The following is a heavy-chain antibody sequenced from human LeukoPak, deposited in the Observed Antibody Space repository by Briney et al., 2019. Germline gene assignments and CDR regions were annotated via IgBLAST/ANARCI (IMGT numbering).Heavy chain of an antibody. CDR3: ASGTTMYFQH. CDR2: IKQNGSEK. V-gene: IGHV3-7*01. CDR1: KFTFSSYW. Sequence: GGSLRLSCVASKFTFSSYWMHWVRQAPGKGLEWVAKIKQNGSEKYYVDSVKGRFTISRDNSKNTLYLQMNSLRAEDTAVYYCASGTTMYFQHWGQGTLVTVSS. J-gene: IGHJ1*01. D-gene: IGHD1/OR15-1a*01.